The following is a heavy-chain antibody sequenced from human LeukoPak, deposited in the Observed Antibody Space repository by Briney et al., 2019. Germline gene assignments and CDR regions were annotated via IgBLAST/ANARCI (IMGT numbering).Heavy chain of an antibody. V-gene: IGHV1-18*01. J-gene: IGHJ4*02. CDR3: ANSGYDSSGLWYFDY. CDR1: GYTFTSYG. D-gene: IGHD3-22*01. CDR2: ISAYNGNT. Sequence: ASVKVSCKASGYTFTSYGISWVRQAPGQGLEWMGWISAYNGNTHYAQKLQGRVTMTTDTSTSTAYMELRSLRSDDTAVYYCANSGYDSSGLWYFDYWGQGTLVTVSS.